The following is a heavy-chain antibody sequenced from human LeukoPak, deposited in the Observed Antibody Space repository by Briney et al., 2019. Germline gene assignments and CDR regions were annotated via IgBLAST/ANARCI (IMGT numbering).Heavy chain of an antibody. CDR2: IYTRGST. J-gene: IGHJ6*02. Sequence: PSETLSLTCTVSGGSISSYYWSWIRQPAGKGLEWIGRIYTRGSTNYNPSLKSRVIMSVDTSKNQFSLKLSSVTAADTAVYYCARDRVNYYGSGRAYGMDVWGQGTTVTVSS. CDR1: GGSISSYY. V-gene: IGHV4-4*07. CDR3: ARDRVNYYGSGRAYGMDV. D-gene: IGHD3-10*01.